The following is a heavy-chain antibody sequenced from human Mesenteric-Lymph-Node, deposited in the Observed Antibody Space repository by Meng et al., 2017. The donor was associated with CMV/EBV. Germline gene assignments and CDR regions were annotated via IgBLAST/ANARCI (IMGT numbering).Heavy chain of an antibody. Sequence: GESLKISCAASGFAFSSYSMNWVRQAPGKGLEWISYIGSSSSTIYYADSVRGRFTISRDNSKNTLYLQMNSLRPEDTAVYYCANSGSNGYFDYWGQGTLVTVSS. D-gene: IGHD1-26*01. V-gene: IGHV3-48*01. CDR2: IGSSSSTI. CDR1: GFAFSSYS. J-gene: IGHJ4*02. CDR3: ANSGSNGYFDY.